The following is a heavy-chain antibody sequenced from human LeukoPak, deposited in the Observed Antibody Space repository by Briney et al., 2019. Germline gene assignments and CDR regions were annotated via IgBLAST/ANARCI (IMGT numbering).Heavy chain of an antibody. D-gene: IGHD5-12*01. V-gene: IGHV3-23*01. CDR3: AKGAYDYIEMGYFDD. J-gene: IGHJ4*02. Sequence: GGSLRLSCAASGFMFSNFAMSWVRQARGKGLEWVSLIIGSSGDTLYADSVKGRFTISRDISKNRLYLQMNSLRAEDTALYYCAKGAYDYIEMGYFDDWGQGTLVTVSS. CDR1: GFMFSNFA. CDR2: IIGSSGDT.